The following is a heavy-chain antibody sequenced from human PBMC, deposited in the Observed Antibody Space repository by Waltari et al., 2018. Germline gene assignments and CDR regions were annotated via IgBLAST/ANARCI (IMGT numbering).Heavy chain of an antibody. CDR2: ISAYNGNT. V-gene: IGHV1-18*01. Sequence: QIQLVQSGAEVKKPGASVKVSCKASGYTFSRYGITWVRQAPVQGLEWMGSISAYNGNTNYAQKVQGRVTMTTDTSTSTAQMELRSLTSDDTAVYYCARDDRSCGGDCYFLDHWSQGTLVTVSS. CDR3: ARDDRSCGGDCYFLDH. CDR1: GYTFSRYG. J-gene: IGHJ4*02. D-gene: IGHD2-21*02.